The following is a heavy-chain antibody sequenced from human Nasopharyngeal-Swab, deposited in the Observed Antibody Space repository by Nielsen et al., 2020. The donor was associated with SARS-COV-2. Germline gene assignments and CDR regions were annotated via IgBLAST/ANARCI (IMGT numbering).Heavy chain of an antibody. CDR3: ARDPYSSNAFDI. V-gene: IGHV3-21*01. D-gene: IGHD6-13*01. Sequence: WIRQPPGKGLEWVSSISSSSSYIYYADSVKGRFTISRDNAKNSLYLQMNSLRAEDTAVYYCARDPYSSNAFDIWGQGTMVT. J-gene: IGHJ3*02. CDR2: ISSSSSYI.